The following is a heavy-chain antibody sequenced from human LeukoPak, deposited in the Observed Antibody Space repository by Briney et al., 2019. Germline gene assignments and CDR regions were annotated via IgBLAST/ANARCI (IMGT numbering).Heavy chain of an antibody. CDR2: INSDGSSR. V-gene: IGHV3-74*01. CDR1: GFPFSNYW. Sequence: GGSLRLSCEAAGFPFSNYWMHWVRQVPGKGLVWVSRINSDGSSRTYADSVKGRFTISRDNAKNRLYLQMNSLRADDTAVYYCAKDFSYGDYSDYWGQGTLVTVSS. CDR3: AKDFSYGDYSDY. D-gene: IGHD4-17*01. J-gene: IGHJ4*02.